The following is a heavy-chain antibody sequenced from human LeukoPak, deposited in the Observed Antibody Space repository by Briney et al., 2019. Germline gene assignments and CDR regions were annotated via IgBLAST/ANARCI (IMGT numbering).Heavy chain of an antibody. CDR3: AKDNVKVTTIRRVPHYMDV. CDR2: IRYDGSIK. Sequence: GGSLRLSCAASGFIFSSYGMHWVRQAPGKGLEWVAFIRYDGSIKYYADSVKGRFTISRDNSKNTLYLQRSSLTAEDTAVYYSAKDNVKVTTIRRVPHYMDVWGKGATVTISS. D-gene: IGHD5-12*01. J-gene: IGHJ6*03. CDR1: GFIFSSYG. V-gene: IGHV3-30*02.